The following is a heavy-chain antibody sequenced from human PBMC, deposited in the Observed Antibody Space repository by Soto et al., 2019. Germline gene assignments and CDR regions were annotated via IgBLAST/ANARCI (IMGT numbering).Heavy chain of an antibody. CDR2: INPNSGGT. J-gene: IGHJ6*02. Sequence: QVQLVQSGAEVKKPGASVKVSCKASGYTFTGYYMHWVRQAPGQGLEWRGWINPNSGGTNYAQKFQGWVTMTRDTSISTAYMELSRLRSDDTAVYYCARDQYAPDFYYGMDVWGQGTTVTVSS. CDR3: ARDQYAPDFYYGMDV. CDR1: GYTFTGYY. D-gene: IGHD2-2*01. V-gene: IGHV1-2*04.